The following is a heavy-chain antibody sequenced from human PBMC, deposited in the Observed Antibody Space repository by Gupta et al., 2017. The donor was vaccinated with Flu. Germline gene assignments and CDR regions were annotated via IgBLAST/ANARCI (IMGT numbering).Heavy chain of an antibody. CDR2: IYDSGSS. J-gene: IGHJ5*02. Sequence: WSWVRQPPGKGLEWIGEIYDSGSSNYNPSLKSRVTISVDKSKNQFSLRLSSVTAADTAVYYCARGSQQLVRYNWFDPWGQGTLVTVSS. D-gene: IGHD6-6*01. V-gene: IGHV4-4*02. CDR3: ARGSQQLVRYNWFDP.